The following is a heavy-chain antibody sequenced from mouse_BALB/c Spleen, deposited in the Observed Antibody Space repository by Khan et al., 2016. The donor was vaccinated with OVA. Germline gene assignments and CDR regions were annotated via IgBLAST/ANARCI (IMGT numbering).Heavy chain of an antibody. D-gene: IGHD2-4*01. J-gene: IGHJ3*01. CDR3: ARSDDYDVGGFAY. CDR2: IWTGGIT. Sequence: QMQLEESGPGLVAPSQSLSITCTVSGFSLSNYGVHWVRQPPGKGLEWLGVIWTGGITNYNSALMSRLSISKDNSKSQVFLKMNRLQTDDTAIYYCARSDDYDVGGFAYWGQGTLVTVSA. V-gene: IGHV2-9*02. CDR1: GFSLSNYG.